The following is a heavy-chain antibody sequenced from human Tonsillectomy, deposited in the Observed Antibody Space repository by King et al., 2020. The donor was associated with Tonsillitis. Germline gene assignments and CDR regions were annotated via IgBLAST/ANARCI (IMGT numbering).Heavy chain of an antibody. Sequence: QLVQSGAEVKKPGESLRISCQGSGNNFNSYYITWVRQIPGKGLEWMGRIHPTDSHTNYSPSFQGYVTISADKSISTAYLQWSSLKASDTAMYYCAREIVVVPGDYYYYMDVWGKGTTVTVSS. J-gene: IGHJ6*03. V-gene: IGHV5-10-1*01. CDR3: AREIVVVPGDYYYYMDV. D-gene: IGHD2-2*01. CDR1: GNNFNSYY. CDR2: IHPTDSHT.